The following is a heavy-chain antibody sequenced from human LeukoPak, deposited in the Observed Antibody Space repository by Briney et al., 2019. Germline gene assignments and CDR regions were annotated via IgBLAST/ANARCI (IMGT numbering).Heavy chain of an antibody. V-gene: IGHV6-1*01. CDR3: ARGAVAHFDS. CDR1: GGSVSTNSAA. D-gene: IGHD6-19*01. CDR2: TYYRSKWYN. Sequence: SQTLSLTCAISGGSVSTNSAAWNWIRQSPSRGLEWLGRTYYRSKWYNDYAVSVKSRITINPDTSKNQFSLHLNFVTPEDTAVYYCARGAVAHFDSWGQGTLVTVSS. J-gene: IGHJ4*02.